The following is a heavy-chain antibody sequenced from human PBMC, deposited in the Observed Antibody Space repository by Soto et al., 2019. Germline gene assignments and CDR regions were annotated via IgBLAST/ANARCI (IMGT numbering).Heavy chain of an antibody. Sequence: EVQLVESGGGLVQPGGSLRLSCAASGFTFSSYWMHWVRQAPGKELVWVSRMNSDGSTTSYADSVKGRITISRDNAKNTVYLQMKSLTAADTAVYYCARVGRGFWYFDLWGRGTLVTVSS. CDR2: MNSDGSTT. CDR3: ARVGRGFWYFDL. J-gene: IGHJ2*01. V-gene: IGHV3-74*01. CDR1: GFTFSSYW.